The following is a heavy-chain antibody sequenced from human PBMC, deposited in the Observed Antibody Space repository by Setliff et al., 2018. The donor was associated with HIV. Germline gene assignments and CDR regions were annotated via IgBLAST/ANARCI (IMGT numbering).Heavy chain of an antibody. CDR2: IYHSGST. CDR1: GYSISSAYY. D-gene: IGHD3-10*01. Sequence: LTCAVSGYSISSAYYWGWIRQPPGKGLEWIASIYHSGSTYYNPSLKSRVTISVDTSKNQFSLRLSSVTAADTAVYYCARVEYYGSGSYYYNWYFDLWGRGTLVTVSS. J-gene: IGHJ2*01. CDR3: ARVEYYGSGSYYYNWYFDL. V-gene: IGHV4-38-2*01.